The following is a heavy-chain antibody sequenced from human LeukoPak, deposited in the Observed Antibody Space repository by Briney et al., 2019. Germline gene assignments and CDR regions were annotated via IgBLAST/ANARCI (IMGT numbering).Heavy chain of an antibody. CDR1: GFTFEDYA. Sequence: GGSLRLSCAASGFTFEDYAMHWVRQAPGKGLEWVSLISFDGIITHYADSVKGRLTISRDNIKNSLYLQMNSLRAEDTALYYCAKAHYYYGSGSQYYFDYWGQGTLLTVSS. CDR3: AKAHYYYGSGSQYYFDY. J-gene: IGHJ4*02. V-gene: IGHV3-43D*03. D-gene: IGHD3-10*01. CDR2: ISFDGIIT.